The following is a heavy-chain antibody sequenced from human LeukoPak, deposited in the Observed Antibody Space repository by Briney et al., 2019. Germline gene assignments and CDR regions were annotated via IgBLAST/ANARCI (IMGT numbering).Heavy chain of an antibody. CDR1: GGSFSGYY. CDR3: AVWGLDQLDY. CDR2: INHSGST. J-gene: IGHJ4*02. Sequence: SETLSLTCAVYGGSFSGYYWSWIRQPPGKGLEWIGEINHSGSTNYNPSLKSRVTISVDTSKNQFSLKLSSVTAADTAVYYCAVWGLDQLDYWGQGTLVTVSS. D-gene: IGHD7-27*01. V-gene: IGHV4-34*01.